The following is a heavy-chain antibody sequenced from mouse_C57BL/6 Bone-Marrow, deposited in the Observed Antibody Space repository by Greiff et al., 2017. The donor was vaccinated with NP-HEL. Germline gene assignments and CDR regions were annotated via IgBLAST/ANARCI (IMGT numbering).Heavy chain of an antibody. V-gene: IGHV1-81*01. J-gene: IGHJ4*01. CDR3: ARDGSSSYYAMDY. D-gene: IGHD1-1*01. CDR2: IYPRSGNT. Sequence: QVQLQQSGAELARPGASVKLSCKASGYTFTSYGISWVKQRPGQGLEWIGEIYPRSGNTYYNEKFKGKATLTADKSSSTAYMELRSLTSEDSAVYFCARDGSSSYYAMDYWGQGTSVTVSS. CDR1: GYTFTSYG.